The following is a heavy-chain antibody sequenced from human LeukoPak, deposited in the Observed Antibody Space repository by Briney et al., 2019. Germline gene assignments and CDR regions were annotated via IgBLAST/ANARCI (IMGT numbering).Heavy chain of an antibody. V-gene: IGHV1-2*02. D-gene: IGHD3-3*01. CDR3: AREDWLMLAFDI. Sequence: ASVKVSCKASGYTFNNYGISWVRQAPGQGLEWMGWINPNSGGTNYAQKFQGRVTMTRDTSISTAYMELSRLRSDDTAVYYCAREDWLMLAFDIWGQGTMVTVSS. CDR2: INPNSGGT. J-gene: IGHJ3*02. CDR1: GYTFNNYG.